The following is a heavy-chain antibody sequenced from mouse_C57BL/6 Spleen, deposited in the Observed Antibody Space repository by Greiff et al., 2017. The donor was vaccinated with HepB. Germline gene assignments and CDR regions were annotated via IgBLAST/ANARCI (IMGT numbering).Heavy chain of an antibody. CDR1: GYAFSSYW. V-gene: IGHV1-80*01. CDR2: IYPGDGDT. D-gene: IGHD1-1*01. CDR3: ASHYYGISYPWYFDV. J-gene: IGHJ1*03. Sequence: VQLQQSGAELVKPGASVKISCKASGYAFSSYWMNWVKQRPGKGLEWIGQIYPGDGDTNYNGKFKGKATLTADKSSSTAYMQLSSLTSEDSAVYFCASHYYGISYPWYFDVWGTGTTVTVSS.